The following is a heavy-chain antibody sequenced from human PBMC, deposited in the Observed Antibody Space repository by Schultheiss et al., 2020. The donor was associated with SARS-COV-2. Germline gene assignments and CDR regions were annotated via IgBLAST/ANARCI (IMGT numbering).Heavy chain of an antibody. Sequence: GGSLRLSCAASGFTFSNAWMSWVRQAPGKGLEWVANIKQDGSEKYYVDSVKGRFTISRDNAKNSLYLQMNSLRAEDTAVYYCARDSLDTADYWGQGTLVTVSS. CDR3: ARDSLDTADY. D-gene: IGHD5-18*01. V-gene: IGHV3-7*01. J-gene: IGHJ4*02. CDR1: GFTFSNAW. CDR2: IKQDGSEK.